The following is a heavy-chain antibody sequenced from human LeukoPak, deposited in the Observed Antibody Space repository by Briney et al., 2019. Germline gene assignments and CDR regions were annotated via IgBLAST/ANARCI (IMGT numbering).Heavy chain of an antibody. D-gene: IGHD6-13*01. Sequence: ASVTVSCKASGYTFTIYGISWVRQAPGQGVEWMGWISAYNGNTNYAQKLQGRVTMTTDTSTSTAYMELRSLRSDDTAVYYCARYLLKGAAAGYDYWGQGTLVTVSS. CDR2: ISAYNGNT. J-gene: IGHJ4*02. V-gene: IGHV1-18*01. CDR3: ARYLLKGAAAGYDY. CDR1: GYTFTIYG.